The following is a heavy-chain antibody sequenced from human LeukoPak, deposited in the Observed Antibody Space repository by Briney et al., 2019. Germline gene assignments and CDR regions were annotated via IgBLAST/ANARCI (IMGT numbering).Heavy chain of an antibody. V-gene: IGHV4-39*01. D-gene: IGHD5-24*01. J-gene: IGHJ4*02. CDR3: ARTDGFDRDGYNKFDS. CDR1: GGSISSSSYY. Sequence: TSETLSLTCTVSGGSISSSSYYWGWIRQPPGTGLEWIASMYYSGSTYYTPSLKSRLTISVDTSKNQFSLRLSSVTAADTAVYYCARTDGFDRDGYNKFDSWGQGTLVTVSS. CDR2: MYYSGST.